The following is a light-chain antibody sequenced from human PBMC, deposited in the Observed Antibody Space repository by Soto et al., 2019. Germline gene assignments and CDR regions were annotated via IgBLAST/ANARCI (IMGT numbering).Light chain of an antibody. Sequence: QSALTQPASVSGSPGQSITISCTGTSSDVGSYDLVSWFQQHPDKAPKLMIYEVSKRPSGGSNRFSGSKSGNTASLTISGLQPEDEADYYCSSYAGGSTVGVFGGGTKLTVL. CDR3: SSYAGGSTVGV. V-gene: IGLV2-23*02. CDR1: SSDVGSYDL. CDR2: EVS. J-gene: IGLJ3*02.